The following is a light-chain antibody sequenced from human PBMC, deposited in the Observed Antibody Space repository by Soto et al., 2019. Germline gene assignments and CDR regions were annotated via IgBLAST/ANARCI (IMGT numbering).Light chain of an antibody. CDR1: SSDVGGYNY. V-gene: IGLV2-14*01. CDR3: SSYTSSSIVV. Sequence: QSVLTQPASVSGSPGQSITIYCTGTSSDVGGYNYVSWYQQHPGKAPKLMIYEVSNRPSGVSNRFSGSKSGNTASLTISGLQAEDEADYYCSSYTSSSIVVFGGGTKLTVL. J-gene: IGLJ2*01. CDR2: EVS.